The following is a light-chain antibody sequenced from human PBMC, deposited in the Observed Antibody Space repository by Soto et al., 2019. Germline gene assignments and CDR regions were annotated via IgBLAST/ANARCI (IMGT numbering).Light chain of an antibody. CDR1: QSISGW. V-gene: IGKV1-5*03. Sequence: DIQMTQSPSTLSASVGDRVIITCRTSQSISGWMAWYQQKPGKAPNLLIYKTLKTGVPSRFSGSGSGTEFTLILSSLQPDDFATYYCQQYHTYSFGQGTTVEIK. J-gene: IGKJ1*01. CDR2: K. CDR3: QQYHTYS.